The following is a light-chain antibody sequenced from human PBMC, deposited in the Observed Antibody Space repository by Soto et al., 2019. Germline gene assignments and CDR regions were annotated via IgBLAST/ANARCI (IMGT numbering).Light chain of an antibody. Sequence: DIQMTQSPSSLSASVRDRVTITCRASQIISTPLNWYQQKPGKAPTLLIYSTSTLHSGVPSRFSGSGSGTDFSLTISSLQPDDFATYYCQQGSVVPFTFGPGTRVDI. CDR3: QQGSVVPFT. J-gene: IGKJ3*01. V-gene: IGKV1-39*01. CDR2: STS. CDR1: QIISTP.